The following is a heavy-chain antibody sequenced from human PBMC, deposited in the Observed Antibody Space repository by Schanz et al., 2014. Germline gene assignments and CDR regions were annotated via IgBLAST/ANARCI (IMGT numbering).Heavy chain of an antibody. D-gene: IGHD6-19*01. Sequence: QLVESGGGLVQPGGSLRLSCEASGFTFSSFSMNWVRQAPGKGLEWVSVISGSGVTTYYADSVTGRFTIFRDNSKSTLYLRMNSLRAEDTAVYYCAKVRNIHGWDYYGMDVWGQGTTVTVSS. V-gene: IGHV3-23*04. CDR3: AKVRNIHGWDYYGMDV. J-gene: IGHJ6*02. CDR1: GFTFSSFS. CDR2: ISGSGVTT.